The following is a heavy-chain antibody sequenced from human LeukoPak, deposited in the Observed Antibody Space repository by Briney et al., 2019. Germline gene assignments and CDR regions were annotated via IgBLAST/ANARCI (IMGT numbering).Heavy chain of an antibody. V-gene: IGHV4-59*08. D-gene: IGHD2-15*01. CDR1: GGSISSYY. CDR3: ARLLQPDFDI. Sequence: SETLSLTCTVSGGSISSYYWSWIRQPPGKGLEWIGYIYYSGSTNYNPSLKSRVTISVDTSKNLFSLKLSSVTAADTAVYYCARLLQPDFDIWGQGTMVTVSS. J-gene: IGHJ3*02. CDR2: IYYSGST.